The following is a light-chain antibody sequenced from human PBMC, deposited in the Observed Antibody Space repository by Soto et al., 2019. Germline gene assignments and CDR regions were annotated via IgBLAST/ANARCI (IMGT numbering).Light chain of an antibody. CDR3: QQPYSNPLT. CDR2: SAS. J-gene: IGKJ4*01. Sequence: IQLTQSPSSLSASVGDRVTITCRASQGITSYLAWYQQRPGKAPGLLIYSASTLQSGVPSRFSGSGYGTDFSLTISNMQTEDFANYSCQQPYSNPLTFGGGTKVDIK. CDR1: QGITSY. V-gene: IGKV1-9*01.